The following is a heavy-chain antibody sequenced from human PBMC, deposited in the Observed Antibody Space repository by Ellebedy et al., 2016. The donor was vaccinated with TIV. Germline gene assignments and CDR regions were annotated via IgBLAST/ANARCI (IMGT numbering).Heavy chain of an antibody. CDR3: ARDVATIPLMVSGYGLDV. CDR2: IYSGVIT. J-gene: IGHJ6*02. D-gene: IGHD2-8*01. V-gene: IGHV3-66*01. CDR1: GFTVSCYH. Sequence: GESLKISCAASGFTVSCYHISWVRPPPGRGLQWVSIIYSGVITYYGDSLKDRFTISRDNSKNTLFLQMNGLRAEDTAVYFCARDVATIPLMVSGYGLDVWGRGTTVTVSS.